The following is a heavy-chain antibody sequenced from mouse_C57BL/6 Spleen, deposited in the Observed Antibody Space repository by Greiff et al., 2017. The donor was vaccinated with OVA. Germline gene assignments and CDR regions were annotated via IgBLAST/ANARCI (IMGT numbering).Heavy chain of an antibody. J-gene: IGHJ1*03. Sequence: EVQVVESGGGLVKPGGSLKLSCAASGFTFSSYAMSWVRQTPEKRLEWVATISDGGSYTYYPDNVKGRFTISRDTAKNKLYLQMSHLKSEDTAMDYCARVYYYGSSPRYFDVWGTGTTVTVSS. CDR2: ISDGGSYT. CDR3: ARVYYYGSSPRYFDV. CDR1: GFTFSSYA. V-gene: IGHV5-4*01. D-gene: IGHD1-1*01.